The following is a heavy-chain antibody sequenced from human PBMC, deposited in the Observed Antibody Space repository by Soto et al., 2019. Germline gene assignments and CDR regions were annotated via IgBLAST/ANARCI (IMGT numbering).Heavy chain of an antibody. CDR1: GVSISKSDW. CDR3: ARAYDRSVSPARYFDF. CDR2: ISHSGST. D-gene: IGHD3-22*01. V-gene: IGHV4-4*02. J-gene: IGHJ4*02. Sequence: QVQLQESGPGLVKPSGTLSLTCAVSGVSISKSDWWSWVRHPPGKGLEWIGEISHSGSTNYSPSLRGRVTISLDNSKNQFSLKLTSVTAADTAVYYCARAYDRSVSPARYFDFWGRGTLVTVSS.